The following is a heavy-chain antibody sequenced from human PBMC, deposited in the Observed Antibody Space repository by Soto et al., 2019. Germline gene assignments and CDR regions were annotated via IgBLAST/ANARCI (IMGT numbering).Heavy chain of an antibody. V-gene: IGHV4-59*01. Sequence: TSETLSLTCSVSGGSIDNYYWSWIRQSPGKGLEWIGYIYYSGSTNYNPSLKSRVTISVDTSKNQFSLKLSSVTAADTAVYYCARVLFGRGNWFDPWGQGTLVTVSS. CDR2: IYYSGST. J-gene: IGHJ5*02. CDR1: GGSIDNYY. CDR3: ARVLFGRGNWFDP. D-gene: IGHD3-3*01.